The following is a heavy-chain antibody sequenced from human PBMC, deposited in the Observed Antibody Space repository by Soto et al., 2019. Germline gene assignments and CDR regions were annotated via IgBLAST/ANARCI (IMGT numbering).Heavy chain of an antibody. V-gene: IGHV3-15*01. CDR1: GFTFSNAW. J-gene: IGHJ4*02. D-gene: IGHD3-3*01. CDR3: TTGITIFGVVIMRLDY. Sequence: PGGSLRLSCAASGFTFSNAWMSWVRQAPGKGLEWVGRIKSKTDGGTTDYAAPVKGRFTISRDDSKNTLYLQMNSLKTEDTAVYYCTTGITIFGVVIMRLDYWGQGTLVTVSS. CDR2: IKSKTDGGTT.